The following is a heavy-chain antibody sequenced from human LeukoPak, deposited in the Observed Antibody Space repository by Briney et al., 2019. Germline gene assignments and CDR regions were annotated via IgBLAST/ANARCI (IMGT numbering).Heavy chain of an antibody. CDR3: ARGGPYYDSSRANDLNY. CDR2: INPNSGGT. V-gene: IGHV1-2*04. J-gene: IGHJ4*02. Sequence: VSVKVSCKASGYTFTDYYMQWVRQAPGQGLEWMGWINPNSGGTHYVQRFQGWVTMTRDTSISTAYMELSRLTSDDTAVYYCARGGPYYDSSRANDLNYWGQGTLVTVSS. D-gene: IGHD3-22*01. CDR1: GYTFTDYY.